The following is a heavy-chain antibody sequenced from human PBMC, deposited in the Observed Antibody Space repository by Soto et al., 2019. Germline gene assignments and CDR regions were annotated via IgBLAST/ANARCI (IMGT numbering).Heavy chain of an antibody. CDR1: GFTFSGSA. Sequence: GGSLRLSCAASGFTFSGSAMHWVRQASGKGLEWVGRIRTKANNYATAYAASVRGRFTISRDDSKNTAYLQMNSLKTEDTAVYYCTNRYYNNPLNDAFDIWGQATMVTVSS. V-gene: IGHV3-73*01. CDR2: IRTKANNYAT. J-gene: IGHJ3*02. CDR3: TNRYYNNPLNDAFDI. D-gene: IGHD4-4*01.